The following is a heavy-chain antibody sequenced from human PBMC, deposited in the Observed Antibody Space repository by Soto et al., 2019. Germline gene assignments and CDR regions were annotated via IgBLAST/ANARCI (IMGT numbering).Heavy chain of an antibody. CDR1: GDSVSSNSAA. D-gene: IGHD6-13*01. Sequence: SQTLSLTCAISGDSVSSNSAAWNWIRQSPSRGLEWLGRTYYRSKWYNDYAVSVKSRITINQDTSKNQFSLQLNSVTPEDTAVYYCARDEGPRYSSSWGVFDYWGQGTLVTVSS. V-gene: IGHV6-1*01. CDR2: TYYRSKWYN. CDR3: ARDEGPRYSSSWGVFDY. J-gene: IGHJ4*02.